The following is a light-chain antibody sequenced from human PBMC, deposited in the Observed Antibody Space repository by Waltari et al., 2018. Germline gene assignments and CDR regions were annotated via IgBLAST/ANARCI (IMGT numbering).Light chain of an antibody. CDR2: SAS. J-gene: IGKJ1*01. CDR1: KSVTNSY. Sequence: EIVLTQSPGTLSLSPGERVTLSCRASKSVTNSYLAWYQQKPVQAPRLLIYSASNRATGIPDRFSGSGSGTDFTLTISRLEPEDFAVYCCQQYGSSPPTFGQGTKVEIK. V-gene: IGKV3-20*01. CDR3: QQYGSSPPT.